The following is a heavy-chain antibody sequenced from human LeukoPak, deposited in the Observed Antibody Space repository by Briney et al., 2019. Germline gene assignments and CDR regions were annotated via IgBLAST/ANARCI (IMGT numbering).Heavy chain of an antibody. V-gene: IGHV1-69*05. D-gene: IGHD6-13*01. CDR2: IIPIFGTA. J-gene: IGHJ4*02. CDR1: GGTFSSYA. Sequence: ASVKVSCKASGGTFSSYAISWVRQAPGQGLEWMGRIIPIFGTANHAQKFQGRVTITTDESTSTAYMELSSLRSEDTAVYYCARGKIGSAAAFDYWGQGTLVTVSS. CDR3: ARGKIGSAAAFDY.